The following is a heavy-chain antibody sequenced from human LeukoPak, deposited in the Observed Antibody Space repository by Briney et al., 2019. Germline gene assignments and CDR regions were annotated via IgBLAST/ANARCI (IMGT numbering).Heavy chain of an antibody. CDR3: ARGAYRYDFLFDH. CDR2: ISAYNGNT. J-gene: IGHJ4*02. CDR1: GYTLTSYG. D-gene: IGHD5-18*01. Sequence: ASVKVSCKAAGYTLTSYGISWVRQAPGQGLEWMGWISAYNGNTDYAQKLQGRVTMTTDTSTSTAYMELRSLRSDDTAVYYCARGAYRYDFLFDHWGQGTLVTVSS. V-gene: IGHV1-18*01.